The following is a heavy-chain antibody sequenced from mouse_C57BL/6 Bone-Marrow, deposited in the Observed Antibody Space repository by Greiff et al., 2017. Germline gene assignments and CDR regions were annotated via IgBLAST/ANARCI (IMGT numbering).Heavy chain of an antibody. CDR2: ISSGGSYT. CDR3: ANYYGSSHWYFDV. D-gene: IGHD1-1*01. J-gene: IGHJ1*03. CDR1: GFTFSSYG. Sequence: EVKLMESGGDLVKPGGSLKLSCAASGFTFSSYGMSWVRQTPDKRLEWVATISSGGSYTYYPDSVKGRFTIARDNAKNTLYLQMSSLKSEDTAMYYGANYYGSSHWYFDVWGTGTTVTVSS. V-gene: IGHV5-6*01.